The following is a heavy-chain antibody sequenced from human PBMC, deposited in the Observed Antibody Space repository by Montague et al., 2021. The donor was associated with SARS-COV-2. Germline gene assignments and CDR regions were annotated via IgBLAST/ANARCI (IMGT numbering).Heavy chain of an antibody. D-gene: IGHD3-16*01. CDR3: ARTFMSDAFDI. V-gene: IGHV3-53*04. Sequence: SRRLSCAASGFTVSSNYMSWVRQAPGKGLEWVSVIYSGGSTYYADSVKGRFTISRHNSKNTLYLQMNSLRAEDTAVYHCARTFMSDAFDIWGQGTMVTVSS. J-gene: IGHJ3*02. CDR1: GFTVSSNY. CDR2: IYSGGST.